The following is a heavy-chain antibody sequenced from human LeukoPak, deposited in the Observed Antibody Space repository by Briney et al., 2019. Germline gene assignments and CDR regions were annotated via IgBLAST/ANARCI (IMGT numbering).Heavy chain of an antibody. CDR2: ISWNSGSI. Sequence: GRSLRLSCAASGFTFDDYTMHWVRQAPGKGLEWVSGISWNSGSIGYADSVKGRFTISRDNAKNSLYLQMNSLRAEDMALYYCAKDKGYGSGSYNYFDYWGQGTLVTVSS. J-gene: IGHJ4*02. D-gene: IGHD3-10*01. V-gene: IGHV3-9*03. CDR3: AKDKGYGSGSYNYFDY. CDR1: GFTFDDYT.